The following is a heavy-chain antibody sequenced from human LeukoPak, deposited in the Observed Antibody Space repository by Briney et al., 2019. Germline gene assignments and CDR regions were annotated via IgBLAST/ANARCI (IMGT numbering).Heavy chain of an antibody. J-gene: IGHJ4*02. Sequence: GASVKVSCKASGYTFTGYYMHWVRQAPGQGLEWMGWISAYNGNTNYAQKLQGRVTMTTDTSTSTAYMELRSLRSDDTAVYYCARGGKIVATISERLYYFDYWGQGTLVTVSS. CDR2: ISAYNGNT. D-gene: IGHD5-12*01. V-gene: IGHV1-18*04. CDR1: GYTFTGYY. CDR3: ARGGKIVATISERLYYFDY.